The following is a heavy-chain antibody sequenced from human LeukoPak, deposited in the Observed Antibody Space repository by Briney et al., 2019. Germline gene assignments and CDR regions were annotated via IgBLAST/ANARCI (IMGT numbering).Heavy chain of an antibody. CDR1: GFTFSSYG. CDR3: AKGVYHYDSSGSPRLNWFDP. V-gene: IGHV3-30*02. CDR2: IRYDGSNK. Sequence: PGGSLRLSCAASGFTFSSYGMHWVRQAPGKGLEWVAFIRYDGSNKYYADSVKGRFTISRDNSKNTLYLRMNSLRAEDTAVYYCAKGVYHYDSSGSPRLNWFDPCGQGTLVTVSS. J-gene: IGHJ5*02. D-gene: IGHD3-22*01.